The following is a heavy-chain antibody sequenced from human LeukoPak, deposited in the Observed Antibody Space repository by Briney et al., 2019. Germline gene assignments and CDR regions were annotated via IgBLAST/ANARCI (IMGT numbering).Heavy chain of an antibody. D-gene: IGHD6-13*01. Sequence: SETLSLTCTVSGGFISSYYWSWIRQPPGKGLEWIGYIYYSGRTNYNPSLKTRVTISVDTSKNQFSLKLSSVTAADTAVYYCARVTIAAAGTFWFDPWGQGTLVTVSS. CDR2: IYYSGRT. CDR3: ARVTIAAAGTFWFDP. CDR1: GGFISSYY. V-gene: IGHV4-59*01. J-gene: IGHJ5*02.